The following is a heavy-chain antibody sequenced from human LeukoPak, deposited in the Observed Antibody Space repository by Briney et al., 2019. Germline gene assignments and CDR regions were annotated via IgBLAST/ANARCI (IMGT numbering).Heavy chain of an antibody. CDR3: ARRGASSSEEY. J-gene: IGHJ4*02. Sequence: SETLSLTCTVSGGSISSSSHYWGWIRQPPGKGLEWIGSIYYSGSTYYNPSLESRVTISVDTSKNQFSLKVSSVTTADTAVYYCARRGASSSEEYWGQGTLVIVSS. CDR2: IYYSGST. V-gene: IGHV4-39*01. D-gene: IGHD6-6*01. CDR1: GGSISSSSHY.